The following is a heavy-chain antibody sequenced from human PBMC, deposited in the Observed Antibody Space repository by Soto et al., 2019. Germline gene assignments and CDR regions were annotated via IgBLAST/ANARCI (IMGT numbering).Heavy chain of an antibody. J-gene: IGHJ3*02. CDR3: AKDNVGRSAFDI. CDR1: GFTFSSYA. CDR2: ISGSGGST. Sequence: EVQLLESGGGLVQPGGSLRLSCAAPGFTFSSYAMSWVRQAPGKGLEWVSAISGSGGSTYYADSVKGRFTISRDNSKNTLYLQMNSLRAEDTAVYYCAKDNVGRSAFDIWGQGTMVTVSS. V-gene: IGHV3-23*01. D-gene: IGHD2-15*01.